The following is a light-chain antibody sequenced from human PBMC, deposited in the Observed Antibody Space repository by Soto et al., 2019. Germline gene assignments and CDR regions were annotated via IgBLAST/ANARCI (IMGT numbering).Light chain of an antibody. CDR2: DNS. Sequence: QSVLTQPPSVSAAPGQKVTISCSGSSSNIGNNYVSWYQQLPGTAPKLLIYDNSKRHPGIPDRFSASKSGTSATLGITGLQTGDEADYYCGTWDSSLSAGGVVFGGGTKVTVL. CDR1: SSNIGNNY. J-gene: IGLJ2*01. CDR3: GTWDSSLSAGGVV. V-gene: IGLV1-51*01.